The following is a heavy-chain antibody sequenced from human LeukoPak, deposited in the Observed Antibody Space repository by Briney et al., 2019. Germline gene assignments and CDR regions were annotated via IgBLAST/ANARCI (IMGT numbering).Heavy chain of an antibody. CDR1: GFTVSSNY. CDR2: IYAGGST. D-gene: IGHD6-19*01. CDR3: ASGSDWSWVDY. J-gene: IGHJ4*02. Sequence: GGSLRLSCAASGFTVSSNYMRWVRQAPGKGLEWVSVIYAGGSTYYADSVKGRFTISGDNSKNTLYLQMNSLRAEDTAVYYCASGSDWSWVDYWGQGTLVTVSS. V-gene: IGHV3-53*01.